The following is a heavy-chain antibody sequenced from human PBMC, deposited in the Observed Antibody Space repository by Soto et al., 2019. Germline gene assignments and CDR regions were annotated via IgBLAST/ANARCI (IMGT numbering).Heavy chain of an antibody. Sequence: PGGSLRLSCAASGFTFSSYAMHWVRQAPGKGLEWVAVISYDGSNKYYADSVKGRFTISRDNSKNTLYLQMNSLRAEDTAVYYCASLFNREYNINYFDYCGQGYLVTVSS. D-gene: IGHD1-20*01. J-gene: IGHJ4*02. CDR2: ISYDGSNK. CDR1: GFTFSSYA. CDR3: ASLFNREYNINYFDY. V-gene: IGHV3-30-3*01.